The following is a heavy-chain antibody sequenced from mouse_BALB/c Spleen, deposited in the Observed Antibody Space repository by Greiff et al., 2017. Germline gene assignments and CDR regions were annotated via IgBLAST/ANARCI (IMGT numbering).Heavy chain of an antibody. CDR3: ARAPDARAHGEFAY. CDR2: ISCYNGAT. J-gene: IGHJ3*01. CDR1: GYSFTGYY. Sequence: LVKPGASVKISCKASGYSFTGYYMPWVKQSHGKSLEWIGYISCYNGATSYNQKFKGKATFTVDTSSSTAYMQFNSLTSEDSAVYCCARAPDARAHGEFAYWGQGTLVTVSA. V-gene: IGHV1S34*01. D-gene: IGHD3-1*01.